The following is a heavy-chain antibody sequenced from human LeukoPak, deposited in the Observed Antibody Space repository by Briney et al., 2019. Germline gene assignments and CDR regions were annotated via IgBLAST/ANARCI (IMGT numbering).Heavy chain of an antibody. CDR1: GFTFSSYG. CDR2: IRYDGSNK. Sequence: GGSLRLSCAASGFTFSSYGMHWVRQAPGKGLEWVAFIRYDGSNKYYADSVKGRFTISRDNSKNTLYPQMNSLRAEDTAVYYCAKDPEGYSYGYSLFDYWGQGTLVTVSS. V-gene: IGHV3-30*02. D-gene: IGHD5-18*01. CDR3: AKDPEGYSYGYSLFDY. J-gene: IGHJ4*02.